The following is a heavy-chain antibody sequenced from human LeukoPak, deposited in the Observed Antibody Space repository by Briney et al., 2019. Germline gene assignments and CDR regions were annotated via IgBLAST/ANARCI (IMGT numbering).Heavy chain of an antibody. D-gene: IGHD1-26*01. J-gene: IGHJ4*02. CDR3: AIVGATQFDY. CDR1: GFTFSSFS. V-gene: IGHV3-48*04. CDR2: IRTSGTNT. Sequence: GGSLRLSCAASGFTFSSFSMNWVRQAPGKGLEWVSYIRTSGTNTDYTGSVKGRFTISRDNAKNSLYLQMNSLRAEDTAVYYCAIVGATQFDYWGQGTLVTVSS.